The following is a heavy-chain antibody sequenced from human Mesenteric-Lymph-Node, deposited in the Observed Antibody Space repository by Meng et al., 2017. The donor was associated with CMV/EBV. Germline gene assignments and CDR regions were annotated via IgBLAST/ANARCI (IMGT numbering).Heavy chain of an antibody. CDR2: IGGGSWSA. CDR1: GFTFSAYG. D-gene: IGHD2-2*01. CDR3: AKSSHIVVVPAAHMDV. Sequence: SAASGFTFSAYGMSWVRQAPGKGPEWVSLIGGGSWSAYYADSVKGRFTISRDNSKNTLYLQMNSLTVDDTAVYYCAKSSHIVVVPAAHMDVWGQGTTVTVSS. J-gene: IGHJ6*02. V-gene: IGHV3-23*01.